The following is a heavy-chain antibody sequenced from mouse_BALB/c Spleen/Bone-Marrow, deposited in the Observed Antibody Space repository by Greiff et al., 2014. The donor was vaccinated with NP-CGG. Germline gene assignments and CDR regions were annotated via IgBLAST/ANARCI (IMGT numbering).Heavy chain of an antibody. V-gene: IGHV14-3*02. CDR3: ARYYYGRSDFNY. D-gene: IGHD1-1*01. Sequence: EVKLMESGAELVTPGASVTLSCTASGFNIKDTYMHWVKQRPEQGLEWIGRIDPANGNTKYDPKFQCKATITADKSSNKAFLQLSSLTSEDTAVYYCARYYYGRSDFNYWGQGTTLTVSS. CDR1: GFNIKDTY. CDR2: IDPANGNT. J-gene: IGHJ2*01.